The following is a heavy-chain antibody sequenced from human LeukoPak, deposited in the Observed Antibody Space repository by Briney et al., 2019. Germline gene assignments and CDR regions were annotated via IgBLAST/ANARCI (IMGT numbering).Heavy chain of an antibody. CDR3: AKDRHYYDSSGVGD. CDR1: GFTFSSYT. J-gene: IGHJ4*02. D-gene: IGHD3-22*01. V-gene: IGHV3-30*02. Sequence: GGSLRLSCAASGFTFSSYTMNWLRQAPGKGLEWVTFIHYDGSNKYYADSVKGRFTISRDNSKNTLYLQMNSLRAVDTAVYYCAKDRHYYDSSGVGDWGQGTLVTVSS. CDR2: IHYDGSNK.